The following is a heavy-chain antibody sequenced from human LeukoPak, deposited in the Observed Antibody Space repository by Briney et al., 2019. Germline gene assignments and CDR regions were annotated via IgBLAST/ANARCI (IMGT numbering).Heavy chain of an antibody. J-gene: IGHJ4*02. CDR2: ISYGGSNK. Sequence: GRSLRLSCAASGFTLSSYAMHWVRQAPGKGLEWVAVISYGGSNKYYADSVKGRFTISRDISKNTLYLQMNSLRAEDTAVYYCARGSQYYGSGSYTFFDYWGQGTLVTVSS. CDR1: GFTLSSYA. CDR3: ARGSQYYGSGSYTFFDY. V-gene: IGHV3-30*04. D-gene: IGHD3-10*01.